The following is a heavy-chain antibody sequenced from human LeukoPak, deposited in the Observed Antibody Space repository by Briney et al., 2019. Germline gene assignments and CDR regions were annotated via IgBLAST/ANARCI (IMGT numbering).Heavy chain of an antibody. CDR1: GYTFTSYG. CDR2: ISAYNGNT. D-gene: IGHD6-13*01. J-gene: IGHJ6*03. Sequence: ASVKVSCKASGYTFTSYGISWVRQAPGQGREGMGWISAYNGNTNYAQKLQGRVTMTTDTSTSTAYMELRSLRSDDTAVYYCARVGQQLAAYYYYYMDVWGKGTTVTVSS. V-gene: IGHV1-18*01. CDR3: ARVGQQLAAYYYYYMDV.